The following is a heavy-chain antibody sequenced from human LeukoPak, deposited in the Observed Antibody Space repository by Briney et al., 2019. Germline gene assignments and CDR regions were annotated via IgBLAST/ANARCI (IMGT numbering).Heavy chain of an antibody. V-gene: IGHV3-21*01. CDR1: GFTFSSYS. CDR3: ARVSGRDFWSGYYCDY. CDR2: ISSSSSYI. D-gene: IGHD3-3*01. Sequence: PGGSLRLSCAASGFTFSSYSMNWVRQAPGKGLEWVSSISSSSSYIYYADSVKGRFTISRDNAKNSLYLQMNGLRAEDTAVYYCARVSGRDFWSGYYCDYWGQGTLVTVSS. J-gene: IGHJ4*02.